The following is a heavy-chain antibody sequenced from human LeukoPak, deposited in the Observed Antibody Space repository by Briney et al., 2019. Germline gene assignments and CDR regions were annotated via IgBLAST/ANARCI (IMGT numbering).Heavy chain of an antibody. CDR2: IGISSGNT. J-gene: IGHJ4*02. CDR3: ARDNRYDFDN. D-gene: IGHD1-14*01. Sequence: GGSLRLSCAASGFNFIDYSMNGVRQAPGKGLEWGSDIGISSGNTKYADSVKRRFTLYRDKARHSLYLQMNSLRVEDTAVYYCARDNRYDFDNWGQGTLVTVSS. V-gene: IGHV3-48*01. CDR1: GFNFIDYS.